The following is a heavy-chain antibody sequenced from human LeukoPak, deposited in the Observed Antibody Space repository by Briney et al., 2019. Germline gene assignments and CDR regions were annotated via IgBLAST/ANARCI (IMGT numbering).Heavy chain of an antibody. J-gene: IGHJ6*02. D-gene: IGHD5/OR15-5a*01. CDR3: ARSLPTRHYYYGMDV. V-gene: IGHV3-7*01. Sequence: GGSLRLSCAASGFTFSSYWMSWVRQAPGKGLEWVANIKQDGSEKYYVDSVKGRFTISRDNAKNSLYLQMNSLRAEDTAVYYCARSLPTRHYYYGMDVWGQGTTVTVSS. CDR1: GFTFSSYW. CDR2: IKQDGSEK.